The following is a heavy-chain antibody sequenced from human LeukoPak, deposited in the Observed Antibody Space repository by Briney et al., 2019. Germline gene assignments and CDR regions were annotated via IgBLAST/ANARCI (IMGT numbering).Heavy chain of an antibody. V-gene: IGHV3-23*01. CDR2: ISGTGSST. J-gene: IGHJ4*02. CDR3: TGQGRFLEWLPYFDH. CDR1: GFTFSNYA. D-gene: IGHD3-3*01. Sequence: GGSLRLSCAASGFTFSNYAMSWVRQAPGKGLEWISDISGTGSSTYYADSVKGRFTSSRDNSKKTLYLQMNSLRADDTAVYYCTGQGRFLEWLPYFDHWGQGTLVTVSS.